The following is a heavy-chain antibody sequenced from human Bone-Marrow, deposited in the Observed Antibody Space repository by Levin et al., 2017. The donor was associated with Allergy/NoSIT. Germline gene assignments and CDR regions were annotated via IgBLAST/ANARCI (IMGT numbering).Heavy chain of an antibody. V-gene: IGHV3-21*04. Sequence: MSGGSLRLSCAASGFNFSIYGMNWVRQAPGKGLEWVSSISSSSSNIYHADSLKGRFTISRDNAKNSLYLQMKSLRAEDTAVYYCARDRTNGILTNYGMDVWGQGTTVTVSS. CDR2: ISSSSSNI. J-gene: IGHJ6*02. CDR3: ARDRTNGILTNYGMDV. CDR1: GFNFSIYG. D-gene: IGHD3-9*01.